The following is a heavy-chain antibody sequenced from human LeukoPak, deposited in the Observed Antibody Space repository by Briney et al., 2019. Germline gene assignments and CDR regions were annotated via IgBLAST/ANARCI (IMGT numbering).Heavy chain of an antibody. V-gene: IGHV1-69*02. CDR3: ARAGGSSSSDY. D-gene: IGHD6-6*01. Sequence: ASVKVSCKASGGTFSSYTISWVRQAPGQGLEWMGRIIPILGIANYAQKFQGRVTITADKSTSTAYMELSSLRSEDTGVYYCARAGGSSSSDYWGQGTLVTVSS. CDR2: IIPILGIA. CDR1: GGTFSSYT. J-gene: IGHJ4*02.